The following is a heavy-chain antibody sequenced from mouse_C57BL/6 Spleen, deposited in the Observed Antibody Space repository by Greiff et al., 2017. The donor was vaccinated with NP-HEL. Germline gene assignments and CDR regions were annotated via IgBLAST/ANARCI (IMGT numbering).Heavy chain of an antibody. CDR3: ARRGFQAWFAY. CDR1: GYTFTSYW. J-gene: IGHJ3*01. CDR2: IDPSDSYT. V-gene: IGHV1-50*01. Sequence: VQLQQPGAELVKPGASVKLSCKASGYTFTSYWMQCVKQRPGQGLEWIGEIDPSDSYTNYNQKFKGKATLTVDTSSSTAYMQLSSLTSEDSAVYYCARRGFQAWFAYWGQGTLVTVSA.